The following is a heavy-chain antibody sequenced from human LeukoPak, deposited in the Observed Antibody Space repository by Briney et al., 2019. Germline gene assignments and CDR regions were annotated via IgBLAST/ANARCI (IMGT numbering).Heavy chain of an antibody. CDR1: GGSISSYY. CDR2: IYYSGST. Sequence: MASETLSLTCTVSGGSISSYYWSWIRQPPGKGLEWIGYIYYSGSTNYNPSLKSRVTISVDTSKNQFSLKLSSVTAADTAVYYCARRRYYYDSSGYTVYYFDYWGQGTLVTVSS. CDR3: ARRRYYYDSSGYTVYYFDY. D-gene: IGHD3-22*01. V-gene: IGHV4-59*08. J-gene: IGHJ4*02.